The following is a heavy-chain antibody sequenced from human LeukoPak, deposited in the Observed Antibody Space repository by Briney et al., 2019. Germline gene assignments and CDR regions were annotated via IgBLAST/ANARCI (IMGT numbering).Heavy chain of an antibody. D-gene: IGHD5-12*01. CDR1: GYTFTSYG. J-gene: IGHJ5*02. CDR3: AREGYSGYADWFDP. V-gene: IGHV1-18*01. Sequence: ASVKVSCKASGYTFTSYGISWVRQAPGRGLEWMGWISAYNGNTNYAQKLQGRVTMTTDTSTSTAYMELRSLRSDDTAVYYCAREGYSGYADWFDPWAREPWSPSPQ. CDR2: ISAYNGNT.